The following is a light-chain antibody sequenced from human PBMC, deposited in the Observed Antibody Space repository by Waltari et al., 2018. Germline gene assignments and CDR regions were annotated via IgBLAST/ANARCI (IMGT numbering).Light chain of an antibody. CDR3: VLYMGSAIWV. V-gene: IGLV8-61*01. CDR2: STN. Sequence: QTVVTQEPSFSVSPAGTVTLSSVLRSGSYSPSHHPSWYQQTPGQAPRTLIYSTNTRSSGVPDRFSGSILANKAALTITGAQADDESDYYCVLYMGSAIWVFGGGTKLTVL. J-gene: IGLJ3*02. CDR1: SGSYSPSHH.